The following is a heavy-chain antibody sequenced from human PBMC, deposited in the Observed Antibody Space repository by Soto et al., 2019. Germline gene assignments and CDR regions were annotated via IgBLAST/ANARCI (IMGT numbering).Heavy chain of an antibody. D-gene: IGHD2-2*01. Sequence: GGSLRLSCAASGFTFSNSWMHWVRQVSGKGLEWVSRINADGTSTSYADSVKGRFTISRDNAKNTLYLHVNSLRAEDTAVYYCXKVLARGVGVPRFYFDSWGQGALVTVSS. J-gene: IGHJ4*02. CDR1: GFTFSNSW. CDR2: INADGTST. V-gene: IGHV3-74*01. CDR3: XKVLARGVGVPRFYFDS.